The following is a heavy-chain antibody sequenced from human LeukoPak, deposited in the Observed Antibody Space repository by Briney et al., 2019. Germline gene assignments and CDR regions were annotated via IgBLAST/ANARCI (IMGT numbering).Heavy chain of an antibody. CDR1: GFTLSSYG. D-gene: IGHD6-19*01. CDR2: ISYDGSNK. V-gene: IGHV3-30*18. CDR3: AKDAGYSSGKGAALDY. J-gene: IGHJ4*02. Sequence: PGRSLRLSCAASGFTLSSYGMHWVRQAPSKGLEWVAVISYDGSNKYYADSVKGRFTISRDNSKNTLYLQMNSLRAEDTAVYYCAKDAGYSSGKGAALDYWGQGTLVTVSS.